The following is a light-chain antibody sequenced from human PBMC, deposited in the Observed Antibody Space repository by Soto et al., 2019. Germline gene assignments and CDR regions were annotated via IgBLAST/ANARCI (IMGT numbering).Light chain of an antibody. J-gene: IGLJ3*02. Sequence: QLVLTQSPSASASLGASVKLTCTLSSGHSNYAITWHQQQPQKGPRYLMRLNSDGSYSKGDGIPDRFSGSASGAERYLTISSLQSEDEADYYCQTWDTGIQEFGGGTKLTVL. CDR2: LNSDGSY. V-gene: IGLV4-69*01. CDR1: SGHSNYA. CDR3: QTWDTGIQE.